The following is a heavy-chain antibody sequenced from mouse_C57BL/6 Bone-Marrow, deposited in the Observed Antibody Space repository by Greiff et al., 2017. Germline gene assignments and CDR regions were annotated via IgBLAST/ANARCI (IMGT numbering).Heavy chain of an antibody. CDR3: ARGRDDYDWGSYWYFDV. D-gene: IGHD2-4*01. CDR1: GYSITSDY. CDR2: ISYSGST. J-gene: IGHJ1*03. Sequence: EVQLQESGPGLAKPSQTLSLTCSVTGYSITSDYWNWIRKFPGNKLEYMGYISYSGSTYYNPSPKSRISITRDTSKNKYYLQLNSVTTEDTATYYWARGRDDYDWGSYWYFDVWGTGTTVTVSS. V-gene: IGHV3-8*01.